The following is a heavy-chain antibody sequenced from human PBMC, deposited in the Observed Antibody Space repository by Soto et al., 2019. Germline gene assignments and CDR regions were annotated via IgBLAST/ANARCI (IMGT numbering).Heavy chain of an antibody. Sequence: GGSLRLCCAASGFTLRSFWMHWVRQAPGKGLVWVSAINGSGSTTNYADSVKGRFTISRDNSKNTLYLQMNSLRAEDTAVYYCAKRWRKEPQVCGSWGQGTLVTVSS. J-gene: IGHJ5*02. CDR2: INGSGSTT. V-gene: IGHV3-23*01. CDR1: GFTLRSFW. CDR3: AKRWRKEPQVCGS. D-gene: IGHD2-21*01.